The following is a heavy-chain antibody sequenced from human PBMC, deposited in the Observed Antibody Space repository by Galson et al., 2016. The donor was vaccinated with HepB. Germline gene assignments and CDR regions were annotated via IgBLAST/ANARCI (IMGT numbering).Heavy chain of an antibody. Sequence: LVKPTQSLTLTRTFSGFSLSTTGVGMGWIRQPPGKALEWLALIYWDDDKHYTPSLKSRLTVTKDTSQNQVVLTMTNMDPVDTATYYCAHGAGYFDFWGQGTLVTVSS. V-gene: IGHV2-5*02. D-gene: IGHD6-19*01. CDR2: IYWDDDK. J-gene: IGHJ4*02. CDR3: AHGAGYFDF. CDR1: GFSLSTTGVG.